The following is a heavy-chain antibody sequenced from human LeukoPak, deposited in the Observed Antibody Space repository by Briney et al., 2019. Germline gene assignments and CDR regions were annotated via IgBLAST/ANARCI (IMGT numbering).Heavy chain of an antibody. V-gene: IGHV1-8*01. CDR1: GYTFTSYD. J-gene: IGHJ6*02. D-gene: IGHD3-9*01. CDR3: AGGRPARYFDWFPINYYYYGMDV. CDR2: MNPNSSNT. Sequence: ASVKASCKASGYTFTSYDINWCRQATGQGLEWMGWMNPNSSNTGYAQKFQVRVTMTRNISISTAYMELSSLRSEDTAVYYCAGGRPARYFDWFPINYYYYGMDVWGQGTTVTVSS.